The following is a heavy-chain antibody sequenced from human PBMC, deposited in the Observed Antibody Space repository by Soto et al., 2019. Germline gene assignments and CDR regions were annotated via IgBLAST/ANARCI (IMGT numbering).Heavy chain of an antibody. J-gene: IGHJ5*02. V-gene: IGHV3-30-3*01. CDR1: GFTFSSYA. CDR2: ISYDGSNK. D-gene: IGHD3-16*02. CDR3: AREKAIMITFGGVIAHNWFDP. Sequence: GGSLRLSCAASGFTFSSYAMHWVRQAPGKGLEWVAVISYDGSNKYYADSVKGRFTISRDNSKNTLYLQMNSLRAEDTAVYYCAREKAIMITFGGVIAHNWFDPWGQGTLVTVSS.